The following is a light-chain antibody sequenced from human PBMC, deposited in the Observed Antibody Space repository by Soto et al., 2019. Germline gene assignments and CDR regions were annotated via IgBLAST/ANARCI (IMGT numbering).Light chain of an antibody. J-gene: IGKJ5*01. V-gene: IGKV3-11*01. Sequence: EVVLTQSPVTLSLSPGEIATLSCRASQSFRGLLAWYQQKPGQAPRLLIYDAHNRATGIPPRFSGSGSGTDFTLTISSLEPEDSAVYYCQQRHMWPITFGQGTRLESK. CDR1: QSFRGL. CDR3: QQRHMWPIT. CDR2: DAH.